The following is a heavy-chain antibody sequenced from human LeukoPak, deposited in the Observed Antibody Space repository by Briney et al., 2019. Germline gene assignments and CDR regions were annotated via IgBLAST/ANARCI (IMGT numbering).Heavy chain of an antibody. J-gene: IGHJ4*02. CDR3: AKDRVNDFWSGYGYFDY. V-gene: IGHV3-9*01. Sequence: GGSLRLSCAASGFTFDDYAMHWVRQAPGKGLEWASGISWNSGSIGYADSVKGRFTISRDNAKNSLYLQMNSLRAEDTALYYCAKDRVNDFWSGYGYFDYWGQGTLVTVSS. CDR1: GFTFDDYA. D-gene: IGHD3-3*01. CDR2: ISWNSGSI.